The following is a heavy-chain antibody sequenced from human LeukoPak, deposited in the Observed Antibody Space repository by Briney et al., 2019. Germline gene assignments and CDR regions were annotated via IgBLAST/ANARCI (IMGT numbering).Heavy chain of an antibody. CDR1: GFTFSSYA. CDR3: LSSTGDDAFDI. J-gene: IGHJ3*02. Sequence: HSGGSLRLSCAASGFTFSSYAMSWVRQAPGKGLEWVSAISGSGGSTYYADSVKGRFTISRDNSKNSLYLQMNSLRAEDTAVYYCLSSTGDDAFDIWGQGTMVTVSS. V-gene: IGHV3-23*01. D-gene: IGHD2-2*01. CDR2: ISGSGGST.